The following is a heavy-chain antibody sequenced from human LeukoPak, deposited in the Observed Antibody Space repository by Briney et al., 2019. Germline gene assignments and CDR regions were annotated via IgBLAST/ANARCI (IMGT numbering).Heavy chain of an antibody. J-gene: IGHJ3*02. D-gene: IGHD6-13*01. Sequence: SENLSLTCTPAGGSISSSSYYWGWFRQPPGKGLEWIGSIYYSGSTYYNPSLKSRVTISVDTSKNQFSLKLSAVTAEDTAVYYCARHSSSWWKIDAFDIWGQGTMVTVSS. CDR3: ARHSSSWWKIDAFDI. V-gene: IGHV4-39*01. CDR2: IYYSGST. CDR1: GGSISSSSYY.